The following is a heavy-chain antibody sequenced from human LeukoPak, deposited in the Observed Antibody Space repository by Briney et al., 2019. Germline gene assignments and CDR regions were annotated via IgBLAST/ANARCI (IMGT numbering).Heavy chain of an antibody. CDR1: GFTFEDYS. V-gene: IGHV3-74*01. D-gene: IGHD4-17*01. J-gene: IGHJ4*02. CDR3: AAFGDSADY. Sequence: PGGSLRLSCAASGFTFEDYSMHWVRQAPGKGLVWVSRITSDGSNTRYADSVKGRFTISRDNAKNTLYLQMNSLRAEDTAVYYCAAFGDSADYWGQGTLVTVSS. CDR2: ITSDGSNT.